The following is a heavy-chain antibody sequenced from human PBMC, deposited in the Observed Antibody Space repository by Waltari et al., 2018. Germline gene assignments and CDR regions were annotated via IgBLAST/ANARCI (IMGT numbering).Heavy chain of an antibody. Sequence: QVQLQESGPGLVKPSQTLSLTCSVSDGSVTSGSYYWTWIRQPAGKGLEWIGRVFTTGNPNYKPSLKSRVTISLDTSKNQFSLRLNSLTAADTAVYYCARADYYDSSGYYYVSITFDIWGQGTMVTVSS. J-gene: IGHJ3*02. CDR2: VFTTGNP. D-gene: IGHD3-22*01. CDR3: ARADYYDSSGYYYVSITFDI. CDR1: DGSVTSGSYY. V-gene: IGHV4-61*02.